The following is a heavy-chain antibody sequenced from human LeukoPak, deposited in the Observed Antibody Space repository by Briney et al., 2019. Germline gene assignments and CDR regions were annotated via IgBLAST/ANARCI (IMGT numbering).Heavy chain of an antibody. Sequence: GGSLRLSCAVSAFTFGNYWMSWVRQTPGKGPEWVANMDQGGSEKYYVDSVKGRFTISRDNAKNSLYLQMDSLRAEDTAVYYCAREARATFDVWGQGTMVIVSS. CDR2: MDQGGSEK. CDR3: AREARATFDV. CDR1: AFTFGNYW. J-gene: IGHJ3*01. V-gene: IGHV3-7*01. D-gene: IGHD5-12*01.